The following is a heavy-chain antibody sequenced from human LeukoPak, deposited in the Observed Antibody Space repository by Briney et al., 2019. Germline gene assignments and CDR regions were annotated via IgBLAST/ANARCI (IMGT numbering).Heavy chain of an antibody. CDR3: AKDHYWSIDY. J-gene: IGHJ4*02. V-gene: IGHV3-74*01. CDR2: IKGDGIST. CDR1: GFTFSSNW. Sequence: GGSLRLSCAASGFTFSSNWMHWVRHAPGQGLVWVSRIKGDGISTNYADSVKGRFTISRDIAKNTLYLQMNSLRAEDTGVYYCAKDHYWSIDYWGRGTLVTVSS. D-gene: IGHD3-3*01.